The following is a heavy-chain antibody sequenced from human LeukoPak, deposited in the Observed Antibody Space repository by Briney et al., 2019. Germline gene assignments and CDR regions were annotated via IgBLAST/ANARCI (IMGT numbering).Heavy chain of an antibody. V-gene: IGHV3-23*01. CDR1: GFTFSSYG. Sequence: GSLRLSCAASGFTFSSYGMSWVRQAPGKGLEWVSAISGSGGSTYYADSVKGRFTISRDNSENTLYLQMNSLRAEDTAVYYCAKGYSSSWWGGYFDYWGQGTLVTVSS. J-gene: IGHJ4*02. CDR2: ISGSGGST. CDR3: AKGYSSSWWGGYFDY. D-gene: IGHD6-13*01.